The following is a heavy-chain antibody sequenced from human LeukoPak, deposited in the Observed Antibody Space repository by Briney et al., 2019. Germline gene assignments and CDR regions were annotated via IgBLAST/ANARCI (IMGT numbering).Heavy chain of an antibody. CDR2: IYYSGNT. D-gene: IGHD5-24*01. Sequence: SESLSLTCSVSGGTISSSSYYWGWIRQPPGTGLEWIGSIYYSGNTYFNPSLKSQVTISVDTSKNQFSLKLNSVTAADTAVYYCARTPRDGYNSPYFDYWGQGTLVTVSS. CDR1: GGTISSSSYY. V-gene: IGHV4-39*01. CDR3: ARTPRDGYNSPYFDY. J-gene: IGHJ4*02.